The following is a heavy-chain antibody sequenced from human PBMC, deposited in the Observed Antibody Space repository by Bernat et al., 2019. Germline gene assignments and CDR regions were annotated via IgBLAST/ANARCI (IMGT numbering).Heavy chain of an antibody. CDR3: ARGDCSSGACYFRGLDF. CDR1: GDSVSSNSAS. J-gene: IGHJ4*02. CDR2: TYYRSKWYN. V-gene: IGHV6-1*01. Sequence: QVQLQQSGPGLLKPSQTLSLSCAISGDSVSSNSASWNWIRQSPSRGLEWLGRTYYRSKWYNDYAVSVKSRINIKPDTSKNQFSLQLNSVTPEDTAVYYCARGDCSSGACYFRGLDFSGQGTLVTVSS. D-gene: IGHD2-15*01.